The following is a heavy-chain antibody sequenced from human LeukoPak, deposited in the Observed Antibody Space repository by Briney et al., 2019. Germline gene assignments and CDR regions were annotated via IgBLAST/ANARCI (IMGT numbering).Heavy chain of an antibody. J-gene: IGHJ5*02. CDR2: IYYSGST. D-gene: IGHD3-10*01. CDR1: GGSISSYY. V-gene: IGHV4-59*01. Sequence: PSETLSLTCTVSGGSISSYYWSWIRRPPGKGLEWIGYIYYSGSTNYNPSLKSRVTISVDTSKNQFSLKLSSVTAADTAVYYCARGYYGSGSPTNWFDPWGQGTLVTVSS. CDR3: ARGYYGSGSPTNWFDP.